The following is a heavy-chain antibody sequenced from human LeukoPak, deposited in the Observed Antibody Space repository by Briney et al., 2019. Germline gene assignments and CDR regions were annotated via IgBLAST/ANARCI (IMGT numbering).Heavy chain of an antibody. J-gene: IGHJ5*02. CDR2: ISGSGGST. Sequence: GGSLRLYCAASGFTFSSYAMSWVRQAPGKGLEWVSAISGSGGSTYYADSVKGRFTISRDNSKNTLYVQMNSLRAEDTAVYYCAKGYTSSMIVRWFDPWGQGTLVTVSS. CDR1: GFTFSSYA. CDR3: AKGYTSSMIVRWFDP. V-gene: IGHV3-23*01. D-gene: IGHD3-22*01.